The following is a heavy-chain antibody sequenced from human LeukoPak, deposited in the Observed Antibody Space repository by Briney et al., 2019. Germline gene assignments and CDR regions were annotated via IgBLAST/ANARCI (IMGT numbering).Heavy chain of an antibody. CDR2: INPNSGGT. Sequence: GASVKVSCKASGYTFTGYYMHWVRQAPGQGLEWMGWINPNSGGTNYAQKFQGRVTMTRDTSISTAYMELSRLRSDDTAVYYCARGVELVAINGKFDPWGQGTLVTVSS. CDR1: GYTFTGYY. D-gene: IGHD3-22*01. CDR3: ARGVELVAINGKFDP. J-gene: IGHJ5*02. V-gene: IGHV1-2*02.